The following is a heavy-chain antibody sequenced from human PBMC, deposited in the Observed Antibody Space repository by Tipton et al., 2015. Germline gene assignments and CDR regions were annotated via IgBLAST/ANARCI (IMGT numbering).Heavy chain of an antibody. CDR2: IFYSGST. J-gene: IGHJ6*02. D-gene: IGHD3-3*01. CDR3: ARLFPSVTHYDFWSGPSRDYYGMDV. V-gene: IGHV4-61*05. Sequence: LRLSCTVSGGSINTTTYSWDWIRQPPGKGLEWIGYIFYSGSTNYNPSLKSRVTISVDTSKSQFSLNLSSVTAADTAVYYCARLFPSVTHYDFWSGPSRDYYGMDVWGQGTTVTVSS. CDR1: GGSINTTTYS.